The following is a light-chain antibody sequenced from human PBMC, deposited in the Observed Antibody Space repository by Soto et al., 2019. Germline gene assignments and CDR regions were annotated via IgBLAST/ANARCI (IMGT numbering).Light chain of an antibody. J-gene: IGLJ2*01. Sequence: QSALTQPPSASGSPGQSVTISCTGTSSDVGGYNYVSWYQQHPGEAPKLMIYEVTKRPSGVPDRLSGSKSGNTASLTVSGIQPEDEADYYCSSYAGSHNLVFGGGTKLTVL. CDR2: EVT. V-gene: IGLV2-8*01. CDR3: SSYAGSHNLV. CDR1: SSDVGGYNY.